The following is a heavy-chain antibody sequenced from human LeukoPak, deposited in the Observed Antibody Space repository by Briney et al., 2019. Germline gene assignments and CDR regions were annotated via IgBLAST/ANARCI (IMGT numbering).Heavy chain of an antibody. CDR2: INSDGSST. J-gene: IGHJ6*03. D-gene: IGHD1-26*01. V-gene: IGHV3-74*01. CDR1: GFTFSSYW. Sequence: PGWSLRLSCAASGFTFSSYWMHWVRQAPGKGLVWVSRINSDGSSTSYADSVKGRFTISRDNAKNTLYLQMNSLRAEDTAVYYCARAYSERYGLGYYYMDVWGRGTTVTISS. CDR3: ARAYSERYGLGYYYMDV.